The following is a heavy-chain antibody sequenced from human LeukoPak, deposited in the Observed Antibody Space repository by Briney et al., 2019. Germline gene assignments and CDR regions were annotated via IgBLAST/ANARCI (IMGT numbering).Heavy chain of an antibody. J-gene: IGHJ4*02. CDR1: GGSFSSYY. CDR3: ARTTSIAARPHFDY. D-gene: IGHD6-6*01. CDR2: IYYSGNT. V-gene: IGHV4-59*01. Sequence: KTSETLSLTCTVSGGSFSSYYWSWIRQPPGRGLEWIGYIYYSGNTNYNPSLKSRVTLSVDTSKDQFSLKLSSVTAADTAVYYCARTTSIAARPHFDYWGQGTLVTVSS.